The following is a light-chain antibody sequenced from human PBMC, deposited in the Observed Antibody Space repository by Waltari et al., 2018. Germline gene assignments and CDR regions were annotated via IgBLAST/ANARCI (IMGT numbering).Light chain of an antibody. CDR2: KDT. CDR1: IVTKKY. J-gene: IGLJ2*01. Sequence: SYELTQPSSVSVSPGQTAKNTCPGDIVTKKYGRWFQQKPGRDPVLVIYKDTERPSGIPERFSGSSSGTTVTLTISGAQGEDEAEYYCNCATDDNVRIFGGGTRLTVL. V-gene: IGLV3-27*01. CDR3: NCATDDNVRI.